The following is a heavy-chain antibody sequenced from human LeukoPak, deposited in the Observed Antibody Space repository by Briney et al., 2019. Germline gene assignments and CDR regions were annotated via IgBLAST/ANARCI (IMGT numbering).Heavy chain of an antibody. CDR3: ARGLYRYRGIAAPGMNYNWFDP. D-gene: IGHD6-13*01. Sequence: SETLSLTCAVYGGSFSGYYWSWIRQPPGKGLEWIGEINHSGSTNYNPSLKSRVTISVDTSKNQFSLKLSSVTAADTAVYYCARGLYRYRGIAAPGMNYNWFDPWGQGTLVTVSS. J-gene: IGHJ5*02. CDR1: GGSFSGYY. CDR2: INHSGST. V-gene: IGHV4-34*01.